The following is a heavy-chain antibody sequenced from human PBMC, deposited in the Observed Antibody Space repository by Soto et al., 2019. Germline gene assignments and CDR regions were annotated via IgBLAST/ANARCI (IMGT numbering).Heavy chain of an antibody. Sequence: PSETLSLTCAVYGGSFSGYYLSWIRQPPGKGLEWIGEINHSGSTNYNPSLKSRVTISVDKSKNHFTLKLSSVTAADTAVYFCARGRIGYCSSTSCYTWFDPWGQGTLVTVSS. CDR2: INHSGST. CDR1: GGSFSGYY. CDR3: ARGRIGYCSSTSCYTWFDP. V-gene: IGHV4-34*01. D-gene: IGHD2-2*02. J-gene: IGHJ5*02.